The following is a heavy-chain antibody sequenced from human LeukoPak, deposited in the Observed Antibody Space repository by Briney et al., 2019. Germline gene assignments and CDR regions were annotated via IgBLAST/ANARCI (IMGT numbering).Heavy chain of an antibody. Sequence: GGSLRLSCAASGFTFSSYTMHWVRQAPGKGLEWVAVISYDGSNKYYADSVKGRFTISRDNSKNTLYLQMSSLRDEDTAVYYCAGEMTTTETFDCWGQGTLVTVSS. CDR2: ISYDGSNK. D-gene: IGHD5-24*01. CDR3: AGEMTTTETFDC. CDR1: GFTFSSYT. V-gene: IGHV3-30-3*01. J-gene: IGHJ4*02.